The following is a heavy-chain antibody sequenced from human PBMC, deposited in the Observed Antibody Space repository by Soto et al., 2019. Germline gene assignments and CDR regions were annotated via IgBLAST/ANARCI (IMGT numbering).Heavy chain of an antibody. V-gene: IGHV1-69*02. CDR2: IIPILGIA. D-gene: IGHD6-19*01. CDR1: GGTFSSYT. CDR3: ATAQGAVVGMAV. J-gene: IGHJ6*04. Sequence: QVQLVQSGAEVKKPGSSVKVSCKASGGTFSSYTISWVRQAPGQGLEWMGRIIPILGIANYAQKFKGRVTITANNSTSTAYMELSSLSSEDPAVYYCATAQGAVVGMAVWCKGTTVTVS.